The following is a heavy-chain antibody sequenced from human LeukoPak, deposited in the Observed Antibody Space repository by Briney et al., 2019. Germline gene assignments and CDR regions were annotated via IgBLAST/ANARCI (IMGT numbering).Heavy chain of an antibody. D-gene: IGHD1-26*01. V-gene: IGHV3-74*01. J-gene: IGHJ4*02. CDR2: INSDGSST. Sequence: GGSLRLPCAASGFTFSSYWMHWVRQAPGKGLVWVSRINSDGSSTSYADSVKGRFTISRDNAKNTLYLQMNSLRAEDTAVYYCARYSGSYFGSDYWGQGTLVTVSS. CDR3: ARYSGSYFGSDY. CDR1: GFTFSSYW.